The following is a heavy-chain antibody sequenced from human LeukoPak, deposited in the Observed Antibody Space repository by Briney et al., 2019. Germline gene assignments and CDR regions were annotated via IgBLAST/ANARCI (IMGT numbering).Heavy chain of an antibody. Sequence: GGSLRLSCAASGFTFSSYTMNWVRQAPGKGLDWVSYISSSGRTIYYEDSVKGRFTISRDNAKNSLYLQMNSLRAEDTAVYYCAELGITMIGGVWGKGTTVTISS. CDR1: GFTFSSYT. D-gene: IGHD3-10*02. V-gene: IGHV3-48*04. J-gene: IGHJ6*04. CDR3: AELGITMIGGV. CDR2: ISSSGRTI.